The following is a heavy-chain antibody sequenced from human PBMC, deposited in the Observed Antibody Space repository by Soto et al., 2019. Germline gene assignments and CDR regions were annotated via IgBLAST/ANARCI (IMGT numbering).Heavy chain of an antibody. Sequence: EVQLVESGGGLVQPGGSLRLSCAASGFTFSSYWMSWVRQAPGKGLEWVANIKQDGSEKYYVDSVKGRFTISRDNAKNSLYLQMNSLKAEDTAVYYCARDVPHWVVVTGYFDYWGQGTLVTVSS. CDR3: ARDVPHWVVVTGYFDY. D-gene: IGHD3-22*01. CDR2: IKQDGSEK. J-gene: IGHJ4*02. CDR1: GFTFSSYW. V-gene: IGHV3-7*03.